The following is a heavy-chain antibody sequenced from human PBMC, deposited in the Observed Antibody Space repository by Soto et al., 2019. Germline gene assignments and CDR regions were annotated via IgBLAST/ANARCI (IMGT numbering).Heavy chain of an antibody. V-gene: IGHV4-59*08. Sequence: QVQLQESGPGLVKPSETLSLTCTVSGGSISSYYWSWIRQPPGKGLEWIGYIYYSGSTNYNPSLMSRVTISVDTSKNQFSLKLSSVTAADTAVYYCARGYGSGWYRADYWGQGTLVTVSS. D-gene: IGHD6-19*01. CDR2: IYYSGST. CDR1: GGSISSYY. J-gene: IGHJ4*02. CDR3: ARGYGSGWYRADY.